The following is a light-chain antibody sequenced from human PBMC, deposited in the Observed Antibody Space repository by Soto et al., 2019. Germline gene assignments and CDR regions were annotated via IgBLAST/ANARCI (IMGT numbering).Light chain of an antibody. CDR3: LQDYNYPRT. CDR1: QGVRNG. V-gene: IGKV1-6*02. Sequence: AIQMTQSPSSLSASVGDRVTITCRASQGVRNGLGWYQQKPGKAPKLLIYAASSLPSGVPSRFSGSGSATDFTLTISNLQPEDFATYYCLQDYNYPRTFGQGTKVEI. CDR2: AAS. J-gene: IGKJ1*01.